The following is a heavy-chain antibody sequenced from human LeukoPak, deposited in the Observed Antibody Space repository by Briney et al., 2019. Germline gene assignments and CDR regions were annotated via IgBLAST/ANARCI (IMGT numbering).Heavy chain of an antibody. CDR2: IYYSGST. Sequence: SETLSLTCTVSGGPISSYYWSWIRQPPGKGLEWIGYIYYSGSTNYNPSLKSRVTISVDTSKNQFSLKLSSVTAADTAVYYCARAISLGGRTTGEFDYWGQGTLVTVSS. D-gene: IGHD2-15*01. V-gene: IGHV4-59*12. CDR1: GGPISSYY. CDR3: ARAISLGGRTTGEFDY. J-gene: IGHJ4*02.